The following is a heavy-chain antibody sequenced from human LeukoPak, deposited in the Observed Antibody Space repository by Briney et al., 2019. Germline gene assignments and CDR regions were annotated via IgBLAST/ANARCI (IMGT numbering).Heavy chain of an antibody. V-gene: IGHV4-59*11. J-gene: IGHJ5*02. Sequence: SETLSLTCTVSGGSISSHYWSWIRQPPGKGLEWIGYIYYSGSINYNPSLKSRVTISVDTSKNQFSLKLSSVTAADTAVYYCARAAVEDWFDPWGQGTLVTVSS. CDR1: GGSISSHY. CDR2: IYYSGSI. D-gene: IGHD5-24*01. CDR3: ARAAVEDWFDP.